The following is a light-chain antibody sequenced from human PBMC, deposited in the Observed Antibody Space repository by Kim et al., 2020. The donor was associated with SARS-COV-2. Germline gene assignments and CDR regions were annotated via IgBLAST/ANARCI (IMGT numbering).Light chain of an antibody. Sequence: DIQMTQSPSAMSASVGYRVTITCRASQGISNSLDWFQQKPGKVPKRLISGASSLQSGVPSRFSGSGSGTEFTLTISSLQPEDFATYYCLQHNSYPWTFGQGTKVDIK. CDR3: LQHNSYPWT. J-gene: IGKJ1*01. CDR2: GAS. CDR1: QGISNS. V-gene: IGKV1-17*03.